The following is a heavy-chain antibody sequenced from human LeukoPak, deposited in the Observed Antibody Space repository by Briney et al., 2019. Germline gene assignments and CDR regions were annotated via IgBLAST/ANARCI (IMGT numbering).Heavy chain of an antibody. Sequence: SETLSLTCTVSGGSISSSHYHWGWIRQSPGKGLEWIGTIYYSGTTYYNPSLESRVTISEDTSKNHFSLTLRSVTAADTAVYYCARQISDYYYYYIDVWGKGTTVTVSS. J-gene: IGHJ6*03. CDR1: GGSISSSHYH. V-gene: IGHV4-39*01. D-gene: IGHD3-10*01. CDR2: IYYSGTT. CDR3: ARQISDYYYYYIDV.